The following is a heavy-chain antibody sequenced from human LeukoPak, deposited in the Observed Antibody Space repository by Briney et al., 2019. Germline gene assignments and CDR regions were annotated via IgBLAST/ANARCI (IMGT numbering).Heavy chain of an antibody. CDR3: AREGEGEWEPRPNGAFDI. D-gene: IGHD1-26*01. V-gene: IGHV1-46*01. J-gene: IGHJ3*02. Sequence: GASVKVSCKASENTFTNYYMHWVRQAPGQGLEWLGLINPNGDRTAYAPSFQGRVTMTRDTSTTTVYLELSSLRSEDAAVYYCAREGEGEWEPRPNGAFDIWGQGTMVTVSS. CDR2: INPNGDRT. CDR1: ENTFTNYY.